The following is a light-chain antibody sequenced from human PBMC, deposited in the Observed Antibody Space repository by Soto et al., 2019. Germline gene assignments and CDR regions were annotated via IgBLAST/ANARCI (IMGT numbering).Light chain of an antibody. CDR3: QKYGSSPRT. J-gene: IGKJ1*01. Sequence: EIVLTQSPGTLSLSPGERATLSCRASQSVSSIYLAWYQQKPGQAPRLLIYGASSRATGVPDRFTGSGSGTDFTVTISRLEPEDFAVYYCQKYGSSPRTLGQGTKVQLK. CDR2: GAS. CDR1: QSVSSIY. V-gene: IGKV3-20*01.